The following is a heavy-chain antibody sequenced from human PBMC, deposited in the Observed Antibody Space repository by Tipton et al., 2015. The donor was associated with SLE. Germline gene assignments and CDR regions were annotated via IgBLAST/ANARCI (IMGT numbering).Heavy chain of an antibody. CDR3: ARIIAGHGDAFDV. J-gene: IGHJ3*01. Sequence: TLSLTCTVSGGSISSYYWNWIRQSPGKGLEWIGYIYTSGSTNYNPSLKSRVTISVDPSKHQFSLTLMSVTAADTAVYFCARIIAGHGDAFDVWGQGTMVTVSS. CDR1: GGSISSYY. V-gene: IGHV4-4*08. CDR2: IYTSGST.